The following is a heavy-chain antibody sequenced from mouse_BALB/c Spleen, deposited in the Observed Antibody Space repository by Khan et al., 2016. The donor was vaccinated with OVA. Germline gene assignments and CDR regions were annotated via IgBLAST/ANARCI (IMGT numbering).Heavy chain of an antibody. CDR1: GYSITSGYF. J-gene: IGHJ3*01. D-gene: IGHD3-1*01. CDR3: ARGGSSGPAWFAY. CDR2: IRYDGDS. Sequence: EVQLQESGPGLVKPSQSLSLTCSVTGYSITSGYFWNWIRQFPGNNLEWLGYIRYDGDSNYYPSLKNRISITRDTSKNQFFLKLNSVPPEDTATYYGARGGSSGPAWFAYWGQGTLVTVSA. V-gene: IGHV3-6*02.